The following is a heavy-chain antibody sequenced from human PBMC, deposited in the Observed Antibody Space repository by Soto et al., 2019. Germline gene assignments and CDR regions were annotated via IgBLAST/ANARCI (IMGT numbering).Heavy chain of an antibody. CDR1: GFTFSSYG. V-gene: IGHV3-33*01. J-gene: IGHJ5*02. CDR2: IWYDGSNK. D-gene: IGHD2-15*01. Sequence: QVQLVESGGGVVQPGRSLRLSCAASGFTFSSYGMHWVRQAPGKGLEWVAVIWYDGSNKYYADSVKGRFTISRDNSKNTLYLQMNSLRAEDTAVYYCARKAAPLCDGGTCYSGGFDPWGQGALVTISS. CDR3: ARKAAPLCDGGTCYSGGFDP.